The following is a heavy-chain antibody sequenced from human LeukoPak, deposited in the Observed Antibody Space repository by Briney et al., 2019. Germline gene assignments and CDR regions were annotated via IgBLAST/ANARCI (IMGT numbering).Heavy chain of an antibody. CDR3: ARVSGMVRTSSAFDI. D-gene: IGHD3-10*01. CDR1: GGSISGGNYY. J-gene: IGHJ3*02. Sequence: PSETLSLTCTVSGGSISGGNYYWSWIRQPPGKGLEWIGYIYYSGSTYYNPSLKSRVTISVDTSKNQFSLKLTSVTAADTAVYYCARVSGMVRTSSAFDIWGQGTMVTVSS. CDR2: IYYSGST. V-gene: IGHV4-30-4*08.